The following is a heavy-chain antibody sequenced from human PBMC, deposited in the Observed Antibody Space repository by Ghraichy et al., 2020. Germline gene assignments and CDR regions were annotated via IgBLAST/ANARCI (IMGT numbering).Heavy chain of an antibody. V-gene: IGHV1-69*13. Sequence: SVKVSCKASGGTFSSYAISWVRQAPGQGLEWMGGIIPIFGIANYAQKFQGRVTITADESTSTAYMELSSLRSEDTAVYYCARSSSIYGDYVGYYYGMDVWGQGTTVTVSS. CDR2: IIPIFGIA. CDR1: GGTFSSYA. D-gene: IGHD4-17*01. J-gene: IGHJ6*02. CDR3: ARSSSIYGDYVGYYYGMDV.